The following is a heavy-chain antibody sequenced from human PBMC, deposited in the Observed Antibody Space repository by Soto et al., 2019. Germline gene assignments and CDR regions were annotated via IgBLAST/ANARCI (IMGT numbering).Heavy chain of an antibody. CDR2: IKQDGSDT. V-gene: IGHV3-7*04. CDR3: ATDLGTTMARH. Sequence: PGGSVRLSCAASGVTLRNSRMSWVRQTPGKGLEWVANIKQDGSDTYYVDSVKGRFTISRDNAKNSLYLQMNSLRAEDTAVYYCATDLGTTMARHWGQGTLVTVSS. CDR1: GVTLRNSR. D-gene: IGHD1-1*01. J-gene: IGHJ4*02.